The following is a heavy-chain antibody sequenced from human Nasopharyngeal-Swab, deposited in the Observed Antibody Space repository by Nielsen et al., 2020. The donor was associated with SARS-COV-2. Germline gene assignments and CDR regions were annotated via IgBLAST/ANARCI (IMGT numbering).Heavy chain of an antibody. CDR1: GGSISSGSYY. CDR2: IYTSGST. CDR3: ARDVSIVGATTPFDY. J-gene: IGHJ4*02. V-gene: IGHV4-61*02. Sequence: SETLSLTCTVSGGSISSGSYYWSWIRQPAGKGLEWIGRIYTSGSTNYNPSLKSRVTISVDTSKNQFSLKLSSVTAADTAVYYCARDVSIVGATTPFDYWGQGTLVTVSS. D-gene: IGHD1-26*01.